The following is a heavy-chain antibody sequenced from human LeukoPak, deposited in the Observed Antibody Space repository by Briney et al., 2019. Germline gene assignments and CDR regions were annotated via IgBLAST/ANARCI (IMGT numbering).Heavy chain of an antibody. V-gene: IGHV1-8*01. J-gene: IGHJ4*02. CDR3: ARNWGLAQGYFDY. Sequence: GASVRVSCKASGYTFTSYDINWVRQATGQGLEWMGWMNPNSGNTGYAQRFQGRVTMTRSTSISTAYMELSSLRSEDTAVYYCARNWGLAQGYFDYWGQGTLVTVSS. D-gene: IGHD7-27*01. CDR1: GYTFTSYD. CDR2: MNPNSGNT.